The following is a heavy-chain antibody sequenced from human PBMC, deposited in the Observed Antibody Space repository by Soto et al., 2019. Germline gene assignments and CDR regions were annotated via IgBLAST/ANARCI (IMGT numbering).Heavy chain of an antibody. D-gene: IGHD4-17*01. CDR1: GFTFSGFG. CDR3: ARGRGGSYGGNSAHYDV. Sequence: QVHLVESGGGVVQPGTSLRLSCEASGFTFSGFGMHWVRQTPGKGLEWVAVIWYDGSKEYFADCVKGRFTISRDNSKNALYLQMNRLRADDSAIYYCARGRGGSYGGNSAHYDVWGQGTLVTVSS. CDR2: IWYDGSKE. J-gene: IGHJ3*01. V-gene: IGHV3-33*01.